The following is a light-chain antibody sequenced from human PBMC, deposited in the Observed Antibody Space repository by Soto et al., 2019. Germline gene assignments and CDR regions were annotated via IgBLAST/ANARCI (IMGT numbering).Light chain of an antibody. Sequence: SVLTQPPSVSGAPGQMVTISCTGSSSNIGAGYDVHWYQQLPGTAPKLLIYGNSNRPSGVPDRFSGSKSGTSASLAITGLQAEDEADYYCQSYDSSLSGSRVFGGGTKVTVL. CDR3: QSYDSSLSGSRV. CDR1: SSNIGAGYD. CDR2: GNS. V-gene: IGLV1-40*01. J-gene: IGLJ2*01.